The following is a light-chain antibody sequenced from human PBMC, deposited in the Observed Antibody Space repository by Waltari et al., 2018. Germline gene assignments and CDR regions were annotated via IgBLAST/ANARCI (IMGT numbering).Light chain of an antibody. CDR1: QSFRSTY. CDR2: GAS. J-gene: IGKJ2*01. CDR3: QQYGTSPYT. Sequence: EIVLTQSPGTLSLSPGERVTLSCRASQSFRSTYLAWYQQKPGQAPRLLIYGASTRATGIPDRFSGSGSGTDFTLTISRLEPEDFAVYYCQQYGTSPYTFGQGTKLEI. V-gene: IGKV3-20*01.